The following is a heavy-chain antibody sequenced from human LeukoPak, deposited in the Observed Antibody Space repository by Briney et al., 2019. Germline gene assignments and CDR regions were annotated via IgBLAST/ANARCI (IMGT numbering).Heavy chain of an antibody. J-gene: IGHJ4*02. CDR1: GFTFSSYS. CDR2: ISSSSSYI. CDR3: ARGGIAAFDY. V-gene: IGHV3-21*01. D-gene: IGHD6-13*01. Sequence: GGTLRLSCAASGFTFSSYSMNWVRQAPGKGLEWVSSISSSSSYIYYADSVKGRFTISRDNAKNSLYLQMNSLRAEDTAVYYCARGGIAAFDYWGQGTLVTVSS.